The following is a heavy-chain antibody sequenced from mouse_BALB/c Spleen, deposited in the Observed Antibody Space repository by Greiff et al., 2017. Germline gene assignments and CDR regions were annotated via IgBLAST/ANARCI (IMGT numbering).Heavy chain of an antibody. CDR2: INPYNDGT. CDR1: GYTFTSYV. D-gene: IGHD2-3*01. V-gene: IGHV1-14*01. J-gene: IGHJ3*01. CDR3: AREAGYYGFAY. Sequence: QLQQSGPELVKPGASVKMSCKASGYTFTSYVMHWVKQKPGQGLEWIGYINPYNDGTKYNEKFKGKATLTSDKSSSTAYMELSSLTSEDSAVYYCAREAGYYGFAYWGQGTLVTVSA.